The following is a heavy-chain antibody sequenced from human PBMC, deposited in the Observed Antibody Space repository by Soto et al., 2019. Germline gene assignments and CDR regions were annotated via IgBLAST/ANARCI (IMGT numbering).Heavy chain of an antibody. CDR1: GGTLRNYG. J-gene: IGHJ6*02. Sequence: SVKVSCKASGGTLRNYGISWVRQAPGQGLEWMGGIIPVFGTANYAQKFQGRVTITADESTSTVYMDVTSLRSEDTAVYYCSRGDATKIVVSTYYGMDVWGQGTTVTVSS. CDR2: IIPVFGTA. D-gene: IGHD3-22*01. V-gene: IGHV1-69*13. CDR3: SRGDATKIVVSTYYGMDV.